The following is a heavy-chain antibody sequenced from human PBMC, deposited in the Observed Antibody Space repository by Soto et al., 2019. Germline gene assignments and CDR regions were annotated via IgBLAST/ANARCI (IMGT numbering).Heavy chain of an antibody. CDR2: ISYDGSNK. V-gene: IGHV3-30*18. Sequence: QVQLVESGGGVVQPGRSLRLSCATSGFTFSSYGMHWVRQAPGKGLEWVAVISYDGSNKYYADSVKGRFTISRDNSKNTLYLQMNSLRAEDTAVYYCAKMEYSSSWPNYYYYGMDVWGQGTTVTVSS. D-gene: IGHD6-13*01. CDR1: GFTFSSYG. J-gene: IGHJ6*02. CDR3: AKMEYSSSWPNYYYYGMDV.